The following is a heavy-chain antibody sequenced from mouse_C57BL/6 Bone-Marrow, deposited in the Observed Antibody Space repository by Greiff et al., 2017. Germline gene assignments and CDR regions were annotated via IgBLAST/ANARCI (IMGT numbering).Heavy chain of an antibody. V-gene: IGHV1-63*01. D-gene: IGHD1-1*01. J-gene: IGHJ4*01. CDR1: GYTFTNYW. Sequence: VKLVESGAELVRPGTSVKMSCKASGYTFTNYWIGWAKQRPGHGLEWIGDIYPGGGYTNYNEKFKGKATLTADKSSSTAYMQFSSLTSEDSAIYYCARTFITTVSYAMDYWGQGTSVTVSS. CDR2: IYPGGGYT. CDR3: ARTFITTVSYAMDY.